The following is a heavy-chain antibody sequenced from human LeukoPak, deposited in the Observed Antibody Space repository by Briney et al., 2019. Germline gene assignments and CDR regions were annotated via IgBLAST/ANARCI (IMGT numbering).Heavy chain of an antibody. D-gene: IGHD6-19*01. V-gene: IGHV1-2*04. J-gene: IGHJ6*02. CDR2: INPNSGGT. Sequence: GASVKVSCKASGYTFTGYYMHWVRQAPGQGLEWMGWINPNSGGTNYAQKFQGWVTMTRDTSISTAYMELSRLRSEDTAVYYCARAGQQWHYYGMDVWGQGTTVTVSS. CDR3: ARAGQQWHYYGMDV. CDR1: GYTFTGYY.